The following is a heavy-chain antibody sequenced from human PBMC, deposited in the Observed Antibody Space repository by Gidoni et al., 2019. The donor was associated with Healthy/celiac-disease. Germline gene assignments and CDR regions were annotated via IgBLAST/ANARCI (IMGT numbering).Heavy chain of an antibody. V-gene: IGHV3-33*01. CDR3: ARGPYGDPFDY. D-gene: IGHD4-17*01. Sequence: QVQLVESGGGVVQPGRSLRLSCAASGFTFMSYGMHWVRQAPGKGLEWVAFIWYDGSNKYYADSVKGRFTISRDNSKNTLYLQMNSLRAEDTAVYYCARGPYGDPFDYWGQGTLVTVSS. J-gene: IGHJ4*02. CDR1: GFTFMSYG. CDR2: IWYDGSNK.